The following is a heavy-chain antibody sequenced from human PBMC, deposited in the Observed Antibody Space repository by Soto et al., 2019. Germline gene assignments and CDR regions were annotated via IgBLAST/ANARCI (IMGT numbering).Heavy chain of an antibody. CDR1: GFTFITYA. J-gene: IGHJ2*01. CDR3: AKAYGDYPYWHFDV. D-gene: IGHD4-17*01. CDR2: ISGASGTT. Sequence: EVQVLESGGDLVQPGGSLRLSCAASGFTFITYAMNWVRQAPGKGLEWVSSISGASGTTYYADSVKGLFTISRDTSKNTLYLQMNSLRADDTAIYYCAKAYGDYPYWHFDVWGRGTLVTVSS. V-gene: IGHV3-23*01.